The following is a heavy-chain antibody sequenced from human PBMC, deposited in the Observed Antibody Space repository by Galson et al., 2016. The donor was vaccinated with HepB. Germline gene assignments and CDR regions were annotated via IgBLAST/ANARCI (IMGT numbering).Heavy chain of an antibody. CDR1: GFTFSTFW. Sequence: SLRLSCAASGFTFSTFWMHWVRQAPGKGLVWVSRISTDGTITTYADSVKGRFTISRDNAKNTLYLQMNRLRADDSAVYYCGRTIIPSSPAVDIWGPGTMVTGSS. J-gene: IGHJ3*02. V-gene: IGHV3-74*01. D-gene: IGHD2-2*01. CDR2: ISTDGTIT. CDR3: GRTIIPSSPAVDI.